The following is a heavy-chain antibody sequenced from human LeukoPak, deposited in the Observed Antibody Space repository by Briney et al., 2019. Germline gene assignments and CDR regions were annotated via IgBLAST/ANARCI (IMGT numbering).Heavy chain of an antibody. J-gene: IGHJ4*02. CDR2: LSGSGLTA. CDR3: AKGRKDSSWFAVDY. CDR1: GFTFPSYA. V-gene: IGHV3-23*01. D-gene: IGHD6-13*01. Sequence: PGGSLRLSCAASGFTFPSYAMSWVRQAPGKGLAWVSALSGSGLTAFYADSVKGRFTISRDNSKDTLFLQMSSLRAEDTAVYYRAKGRKDSSWFAVDYWGQGTLVTVSS.